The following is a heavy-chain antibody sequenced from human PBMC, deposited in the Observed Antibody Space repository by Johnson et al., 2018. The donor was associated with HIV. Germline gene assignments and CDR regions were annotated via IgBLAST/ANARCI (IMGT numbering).Heavy chain of an antibody. CDR2: ISYDGRNK. CDR1: GFTFSSYA. V-gene: IGHV3-30*04. CDR3: ASDWGSRHAFDI. J-gene: IGHJ3*02. D-gene: IGHD7-27*01. Sequence: QVQLVESGGGVVQPGRSLRLSCAASGFTFSSYAMHWVRQAPGKGLEWVAVISYDGRNKYYADSVKGRFTISRDNSKNTLYLQMNSLRAEDTAVYYCASDWGSRHAFDIWGQGTMVTVSS.